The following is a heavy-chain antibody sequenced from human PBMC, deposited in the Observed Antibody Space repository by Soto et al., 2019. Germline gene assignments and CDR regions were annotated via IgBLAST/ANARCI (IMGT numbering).Heavy chain of an antibody. CDR1: GYTFTSYY. CDR3: ARDLMVRGSYPNWFDP. Sequence: GASVKVSCKASGYTFTSYYMHWVRQAPGQGLEWMGLISANDGNTSYAQKLQGRVTMTTDTSTSTAYMELRSLRSDDTAVYYCARDLMVRGSYPNWFDPWGQGTLVTVSS. CDR2: ISANDGNT. J-gene: IGHJ5*02. D-gene: IGHD3-10*01. V-gene: IGHV1-18*04.